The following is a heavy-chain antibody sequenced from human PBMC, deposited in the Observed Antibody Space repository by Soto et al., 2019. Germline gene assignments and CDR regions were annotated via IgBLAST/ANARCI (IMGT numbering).Heavy chain of an antibody. CDR1: NGSFSPNY. V-gene: IGHV4-59*04. J-gene: IGHJ5*02. Sequence: SETLSLTCIVSNGSFSPNYWAWIRQPPGKGLEWLGYIYYTGTTSYNPSLRGRVTISVDKPNNQFSLKLSSVTGADTAVYYCATRPPQIVVTLLPFPSWGQGTPVTVSS. CDR3: ATRPPQIVVTLLPFPS. D-gene: IGHD2-15*01. CDR2: IYYTGTT.